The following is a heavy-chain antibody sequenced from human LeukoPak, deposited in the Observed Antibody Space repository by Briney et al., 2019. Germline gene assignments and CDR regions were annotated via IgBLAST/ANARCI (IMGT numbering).Heavy chain of an antibody. CDR1: GFTFSSTW. CDR2: IKSKSDGGTI. J-gene: IGHJ4*02. V-gene: IGHV3-15*07. CDR3: ATTRTY. Sequence: GGSLRLSCAASGFTFSSTWMNWVRQAPGKGLEWVGRIKSKSDGGTIDYAAPVKGRFTISRDESKNTLYLQMHSLTTEDTAVYYCATTRTYWGQGTLVPVSS.